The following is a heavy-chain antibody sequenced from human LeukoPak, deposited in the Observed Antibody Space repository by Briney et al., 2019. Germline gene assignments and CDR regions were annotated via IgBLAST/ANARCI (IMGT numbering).Heavy chain of an antibody. J-gene: IGHJ3*01. V-gene: IGHV3-72*01. CDR2: SRNKANSYTT. D-gene: IGHD2-21*02. Sequence: GGSLRLSRAASGFTFSDHYMDWVRQAPGEPLEWVGRSRNKANSYTTEYAASVKVRVTISRDVSKDSLYLQMNSLKAEDTAVYYCARAGLVVVTAKKSDAFDVWGQGTMVTVSS. CDR1: GFTFSDHY. CDR3: ARAGLVVVTAKKSDAFDV.